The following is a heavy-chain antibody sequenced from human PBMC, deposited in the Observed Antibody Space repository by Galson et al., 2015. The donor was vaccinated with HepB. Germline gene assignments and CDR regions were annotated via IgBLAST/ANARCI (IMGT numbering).Heavy chain of an antibody. V-gene: IGHV3-33*01. CDR2: IWYDGSNK. D-gene: IGHD6-19*01. CDR3: ARAKDSSGWSPREYFQH. Sequence: SLRLSCAASGFTFSSYGMHWVRQAPGKGLEWVAVIWYDGSNKYYADSVKGRFTISRDNSKNTLYLQMNSLRAEDTAVYYCARAKDSSGWSPREYFQHWGQGTLVTVSS. J-gene: IGHJ1*01. CDR1: GFTFSSYG.